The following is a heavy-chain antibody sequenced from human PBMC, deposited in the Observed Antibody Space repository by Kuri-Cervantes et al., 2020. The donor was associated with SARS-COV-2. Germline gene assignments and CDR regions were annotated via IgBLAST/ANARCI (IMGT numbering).Heavy chain of an antibody. V-gene: IGHV4-31*01. Sequence: SETLSLTCTVSGGSISSGGYYWSWIRQHPGKGLEWIGYIYYSGSTYYNPSLKSLVTISVDTSKNQFSLKLSSVTAADTAVYYCARGRRLRWLSGYYYYYYMDVWGKGTTVTVSS. J-gene: IGHJ6*03. CDR1: GGSISSGGYY. CDR2: IYYSGST. D-gene: IGHD4-23*01. CDR3: ARGRRLRWLSGYYYYYYMDV.